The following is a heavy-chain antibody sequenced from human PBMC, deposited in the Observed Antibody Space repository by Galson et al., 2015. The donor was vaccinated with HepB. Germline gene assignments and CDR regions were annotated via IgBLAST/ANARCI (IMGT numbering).Heavy chain of an antibody. CDR1: GYTFTSYD. CDR3: ARGRGRAGATGDY. V-gene: IGHV1-8*01. J-gene: IGHJ4*02. D-gene: IGHD1-26*01. Sequence: SCKASGYTFTSYDINWVRQATGQGLEWMGWMNPNSGNTGYAQKFQGRVTMTRNTSISTAYMELSSLRSEDTAVCYCARGRGRAGATGDYWGQGTLVTVSS. CDR2: MNPNSGNT.